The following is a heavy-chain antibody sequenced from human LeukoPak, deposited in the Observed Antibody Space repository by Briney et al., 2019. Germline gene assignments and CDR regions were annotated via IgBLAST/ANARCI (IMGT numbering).Heavy chain of an antibody. J-gene: IGHJ5*02. CDR2: INPSGGST. CDR1: GGTFTSYY. D-gene: IGHD3-22*01. V-gene: IGHV1-46*01. Sequence: ASVKVSCKASGGTFTSYYMHWVRQAPGQGLEWMGIINPSGGSTSYAQKFQGRVTMTRDMSTSTVYMELSSLRSEDTAVYYCARVPWDSSGYNNWFDPWGQGTLVTVSS. CDR3: ARVPWDSSGYNNWFDP.